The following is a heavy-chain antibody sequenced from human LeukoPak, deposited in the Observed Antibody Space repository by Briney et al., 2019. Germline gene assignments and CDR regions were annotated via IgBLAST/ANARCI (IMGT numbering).Heavy chain of an antibody. CDR2: IYYSGST. V-gene: IGHV4-30-4*01. CDR1: GGSISSGDYY. Sequence: SQTLSLTCTVSGGSISSGDYYWSWIRQPPGKGLEWIGYIYYSGSTYYNPSLKSRVTISVDTSKNQFSLKLSSVTAADTAVYYCARDIIPGFGELPMAVSLWGQGTLVTVSS. CDR3: ARDIIPGFGELPMAVSL. J-gene: IGHJ4*02. D-gene: IGHD3-10*01.